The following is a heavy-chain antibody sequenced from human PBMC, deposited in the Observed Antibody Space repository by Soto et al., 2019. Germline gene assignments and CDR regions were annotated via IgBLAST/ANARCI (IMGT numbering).Heavy chain of an antibody. CDR3: ARHPRRNYDFWSGYYTGYYYYYGLDV. CDR1: GYSFTTYW. V-gene: IGHV5-51*01. CDR2: IYPGDSDT. J-gene: IGHJ6*02. D-gene: IGHD3-3*01. Sequence: PGASLKISCKGSGYSFTTYWIGWVRQMPGKGQEWRGIIYPGDSDTRYSPSFQGQVTISADKSISTAYLQWSSLKASDTAMYYCARHPRRNYDFWSGYYTGYYYYYGLDVWGQGTTVTVSS.